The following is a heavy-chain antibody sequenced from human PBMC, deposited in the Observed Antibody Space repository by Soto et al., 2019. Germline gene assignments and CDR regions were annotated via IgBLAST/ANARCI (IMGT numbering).Heavy chain of an antibody. CDR3: ARLPTNLLVTAIDDDAFDI. Sequence: QVQLVQSGAEVKKPGSSVKVSCKASGGTFSSYAISWVRQAPGQGLEWMGGIIPIFGTANYAQKSQGRVTITADESTSTAYMELSSLRSEDTAVYYCARLPTNLLVTAIDDDAFDIWGQGTMVTVSS. CDR1: GGTFSSYA. CDR2: IIPIFGTA. J-gene: IGHJ3*02. D-gene: IGHD2-21*02. V-gene: IGHV1-69*01.